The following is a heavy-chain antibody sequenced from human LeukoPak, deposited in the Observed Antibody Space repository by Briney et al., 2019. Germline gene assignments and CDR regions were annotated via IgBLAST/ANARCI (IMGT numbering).Heavy chain of an antibody. CDR3: ARDGDYNWNYKSGFDY. Sequence: GGSLRLSCAASGFTFSSYWMSWIRQAPEKGLEWVANIKQDGSQKFYVDSVKGRFSISRDNSKNSLYLQMNSLRAEDTAVYYCARDGDYNWNYKSGFDYWGQGTLVTVSS. D-gene: IGHD1-7*01. J-gene: IGHJ4*02. CDR2: IKQDGSQK. CDR1: GFTFSSYW. V-gene: IGHV3-7*01.